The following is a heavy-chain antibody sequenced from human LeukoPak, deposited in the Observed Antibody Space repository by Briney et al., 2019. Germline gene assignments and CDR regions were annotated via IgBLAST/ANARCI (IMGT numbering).Heavy chain of an antibody. CDR1: GYTFTSYG. V-gene: IGHV1-18*01. CDR2: ISAYNGNT. J-gene: IGHJ6*03. Sequence: ASVTVSCKASGYTFTSYGISWARQAPGQGLEWMGWISAYNGNTNYAQKLQGRVTMTTDTSTSTAYMELRSLGSDDTAVYYCAREVGSSWYRYYYYYYYMDVWGKGTTVTVSS. CDR3: AREVGSSWYRYYYYYYYMDV. D-gene: IGHD6-13*01.